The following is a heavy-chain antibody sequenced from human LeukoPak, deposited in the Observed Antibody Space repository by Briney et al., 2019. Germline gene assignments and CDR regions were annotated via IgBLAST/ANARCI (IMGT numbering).Heavy chain of an antibody. CDR1: GGSFSGYY. Sequence: SETLSLTCAVYGGSFSGYYWSWIRQPPGKGLEWIGEINHSGSTNYNPSLKSRVTISVDTSKNQFSLKLSSVTAADTAVYYCARTNNQGYGSGFYYFDYWGQGTLVTVSS. D-gene: IGHD3-10*01. CDR3: ARTNNQGYGSGFYYFDY. V-gene: IGHV4-34*01. J-gene: IGHJ4*02. CDR2: INHSGST.